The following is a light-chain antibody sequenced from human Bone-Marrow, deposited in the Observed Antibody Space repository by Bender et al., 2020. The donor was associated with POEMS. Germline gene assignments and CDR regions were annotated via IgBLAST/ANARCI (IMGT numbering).Light chain of an antibody. CDR3: QTWDTGVGV. J-gene: IGLJ3*02. V-gene: IGLV4-69*01. CDR1: SGHTIYA. Sequence: QIVLTQSPSASASLGASVTLTCTLSSGHTIYAIAWHQLEAEKGPRYLMKLNSDGSHNKGDGIPDRFSGSSSGAERYLTISTLQSEDEADYYCQTWDTGVGVFGGGTKLTVL. CDR2: LNSDGSH.